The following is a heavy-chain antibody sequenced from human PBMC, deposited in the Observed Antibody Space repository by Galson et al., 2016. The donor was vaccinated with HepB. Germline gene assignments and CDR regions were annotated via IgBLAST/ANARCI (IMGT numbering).Heavy chain of an antibody. D-gene: IGHD3-10*01. CDR2: ITGSGGST. Sequence: SLRLSCAAYGFTFSNYAVSWVRQAPGKGLEWVSLITGSGGSTYYADSVKGRFTISRDNSRNTLYLQMNSLRTEDTAVYYCAKLPRFGVDSWGQGTLVTASS. CDR1: GFTFSNYA. V-gene: IGHV3-23*01. J-gene: IGHJ4*02. CDR3: AKLPRFGVDS.